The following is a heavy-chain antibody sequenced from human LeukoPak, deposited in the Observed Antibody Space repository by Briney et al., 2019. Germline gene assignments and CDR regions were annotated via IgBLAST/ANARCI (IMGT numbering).Heavy chain of an antibody. CDR2: KYYSGST. CDR1: GVSINTCCYY. Sequence: SETLSLTCDVSGVSINTCCYYWTWIRQPPGKGLEWIGYKYYSGSTRYNSSLRSRLTISLDSSKNQFSLRLTSVTAADTAVYYCARGRSYGLDFDSWGPGTLVIVSS. V-gene: IGHV4-61*01. D-gene: IGHD5-18*01. CDR3: ARGRSYGLDFDS. J-gene: IGHJ4*02.